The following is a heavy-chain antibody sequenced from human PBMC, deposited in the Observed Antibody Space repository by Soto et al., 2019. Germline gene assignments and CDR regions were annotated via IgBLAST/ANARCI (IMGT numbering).Heavy chain of an antibody. V-gene: IGHV1-18*01. Sequence: QVPLVQSGAEVKKTGASVKVSCKASGYTFTSYGISWVRQAPGQGLEWMGWISAYNGNTNYAQKLQGRVTMTTDTSTITAYMELRNLTSDDTAVYYCASQSVVVAARDALDTWGEGTMVTFAA. D-gene: IGHD2-15*01. CDR2: ISAYNGNT. J-gene: IGHJ3*02. CDR3: ASQSVVVAARDALDT. CDR1: GYTFTSYG.